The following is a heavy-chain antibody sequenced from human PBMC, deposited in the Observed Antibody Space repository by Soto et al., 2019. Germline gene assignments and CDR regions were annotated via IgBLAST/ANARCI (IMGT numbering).Heavy chain of an antibody. Sequence: GGSLRLSCAASGFTFSSYAMSWVRQAPGKGLEWVSAIRGSGGSTYYADSVKGRFTISRDNSKNTLYLQMNSLRAEDTAVYYCAKDMDPSIVVVNAMSAGDYWGPGTLVTVSS. V-gene: IGHV3-23*01. CDR3: AKDMDPSIVVVNAMSAGDY. D-gene: IGHD2-21*01. CDR2: IRGSGGST. J-gene: IGHJ4*02. CDR1: GFTFSSYA.